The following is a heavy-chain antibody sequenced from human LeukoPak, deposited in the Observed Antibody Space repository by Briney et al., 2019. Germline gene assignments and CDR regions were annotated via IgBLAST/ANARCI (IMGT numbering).Heavy chain of an antibody. V-gene: IGHV3-30*18. CDR1: GFTFSSYG. CDR2: ISYDGSNK. CDR3: AKDQPVGGFGY. D-gene: IGHD3-16*01. Sequence: GGSLRLSCAASGFTFSSYGMHWVRQAPGKGLEWVAVISYDGSNKYYADSVKGRFTISRDNSKNTLYLQMNSLRAEDTAVYYCAKDQPVGGFGYWGQGTLVTVSS. J-gene: IGHJ4*02.